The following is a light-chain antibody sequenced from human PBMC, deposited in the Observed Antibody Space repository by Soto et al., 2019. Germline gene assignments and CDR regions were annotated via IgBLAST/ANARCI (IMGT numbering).Light chain of an antibody. CDR1: QSVRSSY. Sequence: EILMTQSPATPSLSPGGRATLSCRASQSVRSSYLAWYQQKPGQAPRLLIYGASIRATGIPDRFGGSGSGTDFTLTISRLEPEDFAVYYCQQYGDSPLFGPGTKVDIK. CDR2: GAS. V-gene: IGKV3-20*01. CDR3: QQYGDSPL. J-gene: IGKJ3*01.